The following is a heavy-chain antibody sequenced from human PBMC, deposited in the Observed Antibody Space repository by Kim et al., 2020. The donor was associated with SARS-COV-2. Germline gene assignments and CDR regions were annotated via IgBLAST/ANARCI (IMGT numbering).Heavy chain of an antibody. CDR1: GGSMHTSGYY. CDR2: VYDSGSP. D-gene: IGHD6-19*01. CDR3: ARRNSDWNDAFDV. J-gene: IGHJ3*01. V-gene: IGHV4-39*01. Sequence: SETLSLTCSVSGGSMHTSGYYWGWIRQPPGKGLEWIGSVYDSGSPYYNQSLKSRLTISADTSRGQFSLNLHSVSAADTAVYYCARRNSDWNDAFDVWGQGTMVTVSS.